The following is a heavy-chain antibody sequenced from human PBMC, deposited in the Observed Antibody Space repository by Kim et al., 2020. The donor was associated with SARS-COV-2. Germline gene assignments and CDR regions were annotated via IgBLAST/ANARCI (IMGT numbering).Heavy chain of an antibody. V-gene: IGHV1-3*01. D-gene: IGHD6-19*01. J-gene: IGHJ4*02. Sequence: ASVKVSCKASGYTFTTFALYWVRRAPGQRLEWMGWINGGNGNTRYSQKFQGRVSITRDTSATTAYLELSGLGSEDTAVYYCAREAVAGSFDYWGQGTLVTVSS. CDR3: AREAVAGSFDY. CDR1: GYTFTTFA. CDR2: INGGNGNT.